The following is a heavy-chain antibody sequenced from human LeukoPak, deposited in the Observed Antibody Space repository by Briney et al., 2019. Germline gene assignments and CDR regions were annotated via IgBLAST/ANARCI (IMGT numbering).Heavy chain of an antibody. Sequence: ASVKVSCKVSGYTLTELSMHWVRQAPGKGLEWMGGFDPEDGETIYAQKFQGRVTITRDTSASTAYMEPSSLRSEDTAVYYCARDDGSGLSSSWYHSYYYYGMDVWGQGTTDTVSS. V-gene: IGHV1-24*01. J-gene: IGHJ6*02. CDR1: GYTLTELS. D-gene: IGHD6-13*01. CDR2: FDPEDGET. CDR3: ARDDGSGLSSSWYHSYYYYGMDV.